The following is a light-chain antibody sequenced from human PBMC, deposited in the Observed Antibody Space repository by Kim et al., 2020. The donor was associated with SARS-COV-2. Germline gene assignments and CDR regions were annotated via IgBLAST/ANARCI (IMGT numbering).Light chain of an antibody. J-gene: IGLJ3*02. CDR1: STNVGAQG. V-gene: IGLV10-54*04. CDR2: TNN. Sequence: QTATLTCTGTSTNVGAQGAAWLQNHQGHPPKLLFYTNNNRASGISYRFSTSRSGNTASLTIIGLQPEDEADYYCTTWDSSLSAQMFGGGTQLTFL. CDR3: TTWDSSLSAQM.